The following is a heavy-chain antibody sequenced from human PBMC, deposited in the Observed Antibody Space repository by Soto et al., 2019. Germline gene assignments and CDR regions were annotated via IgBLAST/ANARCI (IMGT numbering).Heavy chain of an antibody. CDR2: IKSKTDGGTT. J-gene: IGHJ4*02. CDR1: GFTFSNAW. CDR3: TTDFPSAVAGTRGEYYFDY. V-gene: IGHV3-15*07. Sequence: EVQLVESGGGLVKPGGSLRLSCAASGFTFSNAWMNWVRQAPGKGLEWVGRIKSKTDGGTTDYAAPVKGRFTISRDDSKNTLYLQMNSLKTEDTAVYYCTTDFPSAVAGTRGEYYFDYWGQGTLVTVSS. D-gene: IGHD6-19*01.